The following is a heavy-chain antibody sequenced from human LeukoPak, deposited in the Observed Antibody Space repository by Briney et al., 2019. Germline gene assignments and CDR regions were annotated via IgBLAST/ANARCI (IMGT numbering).Heavy chain of an antibody. CDR2: INPNSGDT. V-gene: IGHV1-2*02. Sequence: ASVKVSCKASGYTFIAYYMHWVRQAPGQGLEWMGWINPNSGDTNYAQKFQGRVTMTRDTSISTAYMELTRLRFDDTAVYYCARARGPFDYWGQGTLVTVSS. CDR3: ARARGPFDY. J-gene: IGHJ4*02. CDR1: GYTFIAYY.